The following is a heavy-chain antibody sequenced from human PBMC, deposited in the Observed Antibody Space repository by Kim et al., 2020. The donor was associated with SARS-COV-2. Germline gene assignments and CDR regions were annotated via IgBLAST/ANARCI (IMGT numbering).Heavy chain of an antibody. D-gene: IGHD4-17*01. CDR3: ARAYYMATVVTPFQH. J-gene: IGHJ1*01. Sequence: DSVKRRFTISTDNSENTLYLQMNSLRAEDTAVYYCARAYYMATVVTPFQHWGQGTLVTVSS. V-gene: IGHV3-30*07.